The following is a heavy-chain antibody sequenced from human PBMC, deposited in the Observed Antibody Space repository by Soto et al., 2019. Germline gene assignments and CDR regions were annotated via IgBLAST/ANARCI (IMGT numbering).Heavy chain of an antibody. CDR3: ARDYDFWSGYYRNWFDP. J-gene: IGHJ5*02. CDR2: ISSSSSTI. V-gene: IGHV3-48*01. Sequence: GGSLRLSCAASGFTFSSYSMNWVRQAPGKGLEWVSYISSSSSTIYYADSVKGRFTISRDNAKNSLYLQMNSLRAEDTAVYYCARDYDFWSGYYRNWFDPWGHGTLVTVSS. D-gene: IGHD3-3*01. CDR1: GFTFSSYS.